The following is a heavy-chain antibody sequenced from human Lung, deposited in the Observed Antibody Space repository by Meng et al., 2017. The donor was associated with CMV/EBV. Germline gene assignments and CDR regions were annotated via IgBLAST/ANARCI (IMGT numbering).Heavy chain of an antibody. CDR3: ARVGQWLPIDY. Sequence: VVLQEAGPGLVKPSGTLCLPSAVSGGSISSSNWWSWVRQPPGKGLEWIGEIYHSGSTNYNPSLKSRVTISVDKSKNQFSLNLSSVTAADTAVYYCARVGQWLPIDYWGQGTLVTVS. V-gene: IGHV4-4*02. J-gene: IGHJ4*02. CDR1: GGSISSSNW. CDR2: IYHSGST. D-gene: IGHD6-19*01.